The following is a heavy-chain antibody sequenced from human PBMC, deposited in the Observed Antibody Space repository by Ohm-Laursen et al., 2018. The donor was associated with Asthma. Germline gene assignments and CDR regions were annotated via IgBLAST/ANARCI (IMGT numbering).Heavy chain of an antibody. Sequence: SQTLSLTCTVSGGSISSGHYYWSWIRQHPGKGLEWIGYIYYSGITYSNPSLRSRVSISVDTSKNQFSLKLSPVTAADTAVYYCARGTFYYESTGYYFFDHWGQGALVTVSS. CDR2: IYYSGIT. CDR3: ARGTFYYESTGYYFFDH. V-gene: IGHV4-31*03. J-gene: IGHJ4*02. D-gene: IGHD3-22*01. CDR1: GGSISSGHYY.